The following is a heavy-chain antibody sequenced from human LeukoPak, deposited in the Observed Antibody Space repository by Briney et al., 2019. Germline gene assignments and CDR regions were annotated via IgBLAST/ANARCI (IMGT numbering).Heavy chain of an antibody. D-gene: IGHD1-1*01. CDR1: RFSFSNYA. J-gene: IGHJ4*02. V-gene: IGHV3-23*01. CDR2: ISGSGGGT. CDR3: PKSPKTGFLFDY. Sequence: GGSLRLSCAASRFSFSNYAMTWVRQAPGKGLEWVSGISGSGGGTHYADSVKGRFTVSRDNSNNTLYLQMSSLRAEDTAVYYCPKSPKTGFLFDYWGKGTLVTVSS.